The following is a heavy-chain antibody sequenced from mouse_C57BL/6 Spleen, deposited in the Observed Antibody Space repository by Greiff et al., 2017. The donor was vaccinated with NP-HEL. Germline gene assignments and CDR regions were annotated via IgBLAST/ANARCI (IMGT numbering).Heavy chain of an antibody. CDR3: ARGELLGYFDV. D-gene: IGHD1-1*01. J-gene: IGHJ1*03. CDR2: IYPGDGDT. V-gene: IGHV1-80*01. CDR1: GYAFSSYW. Sequence: VQLQESGAELVKPGASVKISCKASGYAFSSYWMNWVKQRPGKGLEWIGQIYPGDGDTNYNGKFKGKATLTADKSSSTAYMQLSSLTSEDSAVYFCARGELLGYFDVWGTGTTVTVSS.